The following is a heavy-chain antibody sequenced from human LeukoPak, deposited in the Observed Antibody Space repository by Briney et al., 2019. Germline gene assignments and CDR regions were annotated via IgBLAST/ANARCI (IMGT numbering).Heavy chain of an antibody. Sequence: SETLSLTCAVYGGSFSGYYWSWIRQPPGKGLEWIGEINHSGSTNYNPSLKSRVTISVDTSMNQFSLKLSSVTAADTAVYYCARGRITIFGVVIYYYYYMDVWGKGTTVTVSS. CDR3: ARGRITIFGVVIYYYYYMDV. CDR1: GGSFSGYY. CDR2: INHSGST. J-gene: IGHJ6*03. D-gene: IGHD3-3*01. V-gene: IGHV4-34*01.